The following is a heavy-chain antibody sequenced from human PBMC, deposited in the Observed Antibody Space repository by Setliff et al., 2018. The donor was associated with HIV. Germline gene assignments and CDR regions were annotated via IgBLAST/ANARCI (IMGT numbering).Heavy chain of an antibody. CDR2: ISAHNGNP. D-gene: IGHD6-19*01. CDR3: ARGRSSGWYAGRSYYYYMDV. CDR1: GYTFTSYG. V-gene: IGHV1-18*01. J-gene: IGHJ6*03. Sequence: VASVKVSCKASGYTFTSYGISWVRQAPGQGLEWMGWISAHNGNPNYAQKLQGRVTMTTDTSTRTAYMELRSLRSDDTAVYYCARGRSSGWYAGRSYYYYMDVWGKGTTVTVSS.